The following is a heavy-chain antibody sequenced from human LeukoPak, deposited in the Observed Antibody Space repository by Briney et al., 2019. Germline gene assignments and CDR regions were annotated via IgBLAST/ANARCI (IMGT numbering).Heavy chain of an antibody. CDR2: IFPGDSDT. V-gene: IGHV5-51*01. CDR1: GYSFNNYW. D-gene: IGHD5-12*01. Sequence: GESLKISCKASGYSFNNYWIGWARQLPGEGPEWVGFIFPGDSDTQYSPSFQGQVTISADKSVTTAFLQWSSLKASDTAMYYCARLSVYSGYDYGLDYWGQGTLVTVSS. CDR3: ARLSVYSGYDYGLDY. J-gene: IGHJ4*02.